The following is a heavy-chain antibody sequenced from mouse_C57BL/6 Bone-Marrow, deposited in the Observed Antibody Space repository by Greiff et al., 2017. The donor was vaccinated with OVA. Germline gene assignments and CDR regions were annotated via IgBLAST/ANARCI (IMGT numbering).Heavy chain of an antibody. V-gene: IGHV1-82*01. J-gene: IGHJ2*01. Sequence: VQLQQSGPELVKPGASVKISCKASGYAFSSSWMNWVKQRPGKGLEWIGRIYPGDGDTNYNGKFKGKATLTADKSSSTASMQLSSLTSEDSAVYFWAPLLRYYFDYWGQGTTLTVSS. CDR3: APLLRYYFDY. CDR2: IYPGDGDT. D-gene: IGHD1-1*01. CDR1: GYAFSSSW.